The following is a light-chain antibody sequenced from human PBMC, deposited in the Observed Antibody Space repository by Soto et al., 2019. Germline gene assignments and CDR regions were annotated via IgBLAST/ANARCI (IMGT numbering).Light chain of an antibody. V-gene: IGKV1-27*01. Sequence: DIQMTQSPSSLSASVGDRVTITCRASQGIGNSLAWFQQKPGKAPNLLIYAASTSQSGVPSRFRGSGSGTDFTLTITRRQPEDVATYYCQQYNSAHTWTFGQGTKGESK. CDR1: QGIGNS. CDR2: AAS. J-gene: IGKJ1*01. CDR3: QQYNSAHTWT.